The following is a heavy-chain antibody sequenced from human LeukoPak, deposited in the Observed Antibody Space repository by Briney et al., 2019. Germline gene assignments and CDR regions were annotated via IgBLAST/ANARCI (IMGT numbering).Heavy chain of an antibody. J-gene: IGHJ4*02. CDR2: INPDGSTT. D-gene: IGHD5-12*01. CDR3: ARLAPSLALDY. Sequence: GGSLRLSCAASGFTLSGYWVHWVRQPPGKGLVWVARINPDGSTTSYADSVKGRITISRDNAKNTLYLQMNSLRAEDTAVYYCARLAPSLALDYWGQGTLVTVSS. CDR1: GFTLSGYW. V-gene: IGHV3-74*01.